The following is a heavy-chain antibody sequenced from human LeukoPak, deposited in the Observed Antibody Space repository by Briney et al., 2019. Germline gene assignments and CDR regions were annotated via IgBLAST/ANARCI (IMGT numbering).Heavy chain of an antibody. Sequence: PSETLSLPCTVSGGSISNYYWSWIRQPPGKGLEWIGYLYYSGSTNYNPSLKSRVTISVDTSKSQFSLKLNSVTTADTAVYYCARGRYRLDYWGQGTLVTVSS. D-gene: IGHD1-1*01. V-gene: IGHV4-59*13. CDR2: LYYSGST. J-gene: IGHJ4*02. CDR1: GGSISNYY. CDR3: ARGRYRLDY.